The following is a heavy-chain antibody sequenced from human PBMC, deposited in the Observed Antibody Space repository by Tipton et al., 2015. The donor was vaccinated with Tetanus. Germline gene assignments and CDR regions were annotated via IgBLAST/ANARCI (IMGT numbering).Heavy chain of an antibody. CDR2: IYYSGST. D-gene: IGHD5-24*01. CDR3: ARDGKDGYLPWGAFDI. V-gene: IGHV4-59*01. Sequence: LRLSCTVSGGSISSYYWSWIRQPPGKGLEWIGYIYYSGSTNYNPSLKSRVTISVDTSKNQFSLKLSSVTAADTAVYYCARDGKDGYLPWGAFDIWGQGTMVTVSS. CDR1: GGSISSYY. J-gene: IGHJ3*02.